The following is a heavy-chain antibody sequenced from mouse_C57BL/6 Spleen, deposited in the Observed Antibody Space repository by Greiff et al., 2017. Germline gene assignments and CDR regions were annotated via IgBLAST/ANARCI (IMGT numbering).Heavy chain of an antibody. CDR3: ARCLDYSWYFGV. J-gene: IGHJ1*03. D-gene: IGHD1-1*01. V-gene: IGHV1-54*01. CDR2: INPGSGGT. CDR1: GYAFTNYL. Sequence: QVQLKESGAELVRPGTSVKVSCKASGYAFTNYLIEWVKQRPGQGLEWIGVINPGSGGTNYNEKFKGKATLTADKSSSTAYMQLSSLTSEDSAVYFCARCLDYSWYFGVWGTGTTVTASS.